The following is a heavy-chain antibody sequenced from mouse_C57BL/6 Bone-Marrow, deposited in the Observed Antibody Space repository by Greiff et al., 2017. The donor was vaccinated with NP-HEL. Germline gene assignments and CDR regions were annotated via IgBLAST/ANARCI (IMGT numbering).Heavy chain of an antibody. D-gene: IGHD1-1*01. J-gene: IGHJ4*01. V-gene: IGHV5-4*01. CDR2: ISDGGSYT. CDR1: GFTFSSYA. Sequence: EVKLQESGGGLVKPGGSLKLSCAASGFTFSSYAMSWVRQTPEKRLEWVATISDGGSYTYYPDNVKGRFTISRDNAKNNLYLQMSHLKSEDTAMYYCAREGLLRWVDYWGQGTSVTVSS. CDR3: AREGLLRWVDY.